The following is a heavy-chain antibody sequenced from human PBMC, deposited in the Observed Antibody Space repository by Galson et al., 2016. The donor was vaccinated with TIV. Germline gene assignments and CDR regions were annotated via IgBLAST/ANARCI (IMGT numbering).Heavy chain of an antibody. V-gene: IGHV3-66*02. D-gene: IGHD2-21*01. CDR3: ARDRRHCGNECYLYYYYGMDV. CDR1: GLIVSSNY. Sequence: SLRLSCAASGLIVSSNYMSWVRQAPGKGLEWVSLISSGGTTSYADSVRGRFTISRDNSNNLVYLQMNNLRPEDTAVYYCARDRRHCGNECYLYYYYGMDVRGQGATVTVSS. CDR2: ISSGGTT. J-gene: IGHJ6*02.